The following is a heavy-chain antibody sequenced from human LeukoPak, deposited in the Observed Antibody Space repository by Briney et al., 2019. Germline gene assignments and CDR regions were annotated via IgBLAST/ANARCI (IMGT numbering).Heavy chain of an antibody. D-gene: IGHD4-4*01. CDR1: GFTFTAYG. J-gene: IGHJ4*02. Sequence: GGSLRLSCAASGFTFTAYGMPWVRQAPGKGLEWLAVISFDGSGQYYADSVKGRFTISRDDSKNMLYLQMNSLRVEDTAVYYCARDLNLGTTDSYWGQGTLVTIPS. V-gene: IGHV3-30*03. CDR2: ISFDGSGQ. CDR3: ARDLNLGTTDSY.